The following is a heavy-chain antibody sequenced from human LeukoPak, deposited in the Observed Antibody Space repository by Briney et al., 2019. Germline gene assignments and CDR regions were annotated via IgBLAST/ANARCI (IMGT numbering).Heavy chain of an antibody. CDR1: GNTFTSFH. J-gene: IGHJ4*02. Sequence: ASVKVSCKASGNTFTSFHIHWVRQAPGQGLEYMGIIKVYGDTTIYAQRFQGRITMTRDTSTSTVYMELSSLNSEDTAVYYCARESPSTFYFDYWGQGALVTVSS. V-gene: IGHV1-46*01. CDR3: ARESPSTFYFDY. CDR2: IKVYGDTT. D-gene: IGHD1-1*01.